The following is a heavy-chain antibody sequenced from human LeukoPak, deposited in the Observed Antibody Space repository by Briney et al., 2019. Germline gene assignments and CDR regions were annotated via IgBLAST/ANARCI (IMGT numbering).Heavy chain of an antibody. CDR2: ISDSGNT. CDR1: GFTLSSYA. V-gene: IGHV3-23*01. CDR3: AKAPVTSCRGAYCYPFDY. Sequence: GGSLRLSCAASGFTLSSYAMSWVRQAPGKVLEWVSAISDSGNTYHADSVKGRFTISRDSSKNTLFLQMNRLRPEDAAVYYCAKAPVTSCRGAYCYPFDYWGQGTLVTVSS. J-gene: IGHJ4*02. D-gene: IGHD2-21*01.